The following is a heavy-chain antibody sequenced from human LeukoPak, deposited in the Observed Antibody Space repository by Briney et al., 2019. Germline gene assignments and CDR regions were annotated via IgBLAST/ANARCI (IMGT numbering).Heavy chain of an antibody. V-gene: IGHV3-30-3*01. J-gene: IGHJ4*02. CDR2: ISYDGSKK. Sequence: PGGSLRLSCAASGFTFSSFPMHWVRQAPGKGLEWVAVISYDGSKKYYADSVKGRFTISRDNSKNMLYLQMNSLRPEDTAVFYCASNGVCDSSDYYFIDYWGQGILVTVSS. CDR1: GFTFSSFP. CDR3: ASNGVCDSSDYYFIDY. D-gene: IGHD3-22*01.